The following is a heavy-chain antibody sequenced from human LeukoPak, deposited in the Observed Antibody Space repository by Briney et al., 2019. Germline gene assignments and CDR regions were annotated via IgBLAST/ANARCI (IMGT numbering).Heavy chain of an antibody. CDR1: GFTFSGYW. J-gene: IGHJ4*02. V-gene: IGHV3-7*03. Sequence: GGSLRLSCAASGFTFSGYWMSWVRQAPGKGLEWVANIKQDGSEKYYVDSVKGRFTISRDNAKNSLYLQMNSLRAEDTAVYYCASQPIAAAGSRGDYWGQGTLVTVSS. CDR3: ASQPIAAAGSRGDY. CDR2: IKQDGSEK. D-gene: IGHD6-13*01.